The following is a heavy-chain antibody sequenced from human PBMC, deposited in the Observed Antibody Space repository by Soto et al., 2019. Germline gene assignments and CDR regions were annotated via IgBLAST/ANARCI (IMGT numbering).Heavy chain of an antibody. Sequence: GESLKISCAASGFTFSSYAMHWVRQAPGKGLEWVAVISYDGSNKYYADSVKGRFTISRDNSKNTLYLQMNSLRAEDTAVYYCARDWLYCSSTSCYYYGMDVWGQGTTVTVSS. CDR2: ISYDGSNK. D-gene: IGHD2-2*01. CDR1: GFTFSSYA. V-gene: IGHV3-30*04. J-gene: IGHJ6*02. CDR3: ARDWLYCSSTSCYYYGMDV.